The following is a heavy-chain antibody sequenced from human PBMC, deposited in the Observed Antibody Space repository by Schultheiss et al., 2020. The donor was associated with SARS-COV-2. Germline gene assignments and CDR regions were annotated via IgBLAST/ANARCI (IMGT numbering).Heavy chain of an antibody. Sequence: GESLKISCKGSGYSFTSYWIGWVRQMPGKGLEWMGRIDPSDSYTNYSPSFQGHVTISADKSISTAYLQWSSLKASDTAMYYCASGTRDYGTFDYWGQGTLVTVSS. CDR3: ASGTRDYGTFDY. D-gene: IGHD4-17*01. CDR1: GYSFTSYW. J-gene: IGHJ4*02. CDR2: IDPSDSYT. V-gene: IGHV5-10-1*01.